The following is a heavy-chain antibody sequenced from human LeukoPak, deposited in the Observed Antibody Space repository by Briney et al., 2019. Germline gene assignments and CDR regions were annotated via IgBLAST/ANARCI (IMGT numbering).Heavy chain of an antibody. V-gene: IGHV3-30*04. J-gene: IGHJ5*02. CDR3: AKDLVKWFGESPFDP. Sequence: PGGSLRLSCAASGFTFSSYAMHWVRQAPGKGLEWVAVISYDGSNKYYADSVKGRFTISRDNSKNTLYLQMNSLRAEDTAVYYCAKDLVKWFGESPFDPWGQGTLVTVSS. D-gene: IGHD3-10*01. CDR1: GFTFSSYA. CDR2: ISYDGSNK.